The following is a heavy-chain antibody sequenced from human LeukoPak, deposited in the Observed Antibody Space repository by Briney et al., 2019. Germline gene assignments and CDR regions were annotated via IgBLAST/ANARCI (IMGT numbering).Heavy chain of an antibody. V-gene: IGHV4-34*01. CDR2: INHSGST. Sequence: SETLSLTCAVYGGSFSGYYWSWIRQPPGKGLEWIGEINHSGSTNYNPSLKSRVTISVDTSKNQFSLKLSSVTAADTAVYYCARDSDATMVSDWGQGTLVTVSS. CDR3: ARDSDATMVSD. J-gene: IGHJ4*02. D-gene: IGHD5-18*01. CDR1: GGSFSGYY.